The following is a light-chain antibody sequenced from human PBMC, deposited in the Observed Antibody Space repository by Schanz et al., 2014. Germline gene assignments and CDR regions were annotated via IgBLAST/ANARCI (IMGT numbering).Light chain of an antibody. V-gene: IGLV2-11*01. CDR1: SSDVGNYNY. CDR2: DVS. J-gene: IGLJ3*02. CDR3: CSYAGSYTWV. Sequence: QSALTQPRSVSGSPGQSVTISCTGTSSDVGNYNYVSWYQRHPGKAPKLIIYDVSKRPSGVPDRFSGSKSGNTASLTISGLQAEDEADYYCCSYAGSYTWVFGGGTKLTVL.